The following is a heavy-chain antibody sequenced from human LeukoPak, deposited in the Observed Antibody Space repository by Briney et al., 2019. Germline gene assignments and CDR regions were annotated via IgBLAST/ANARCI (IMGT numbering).Heavy chain of an antibody. CDR1: GFTFSSYE. Sequence: GGSLRLSCAASGFTFSSYEMNWVRQAPGKGLEWVSGISGSGGSTYHADSVKGRFTISRDNAKNSLYLQMNSLRAEDTAVYYCARGRDGYNLVDAFDIWGQGIMVTVSS. J-gene: IGHJ3*02. CDR2: ISGSGGST. V-gene: IGHV3-48*03. D-gene: IGHD5-24*01. CDR3: ARGRDGYNLVDAFDI.